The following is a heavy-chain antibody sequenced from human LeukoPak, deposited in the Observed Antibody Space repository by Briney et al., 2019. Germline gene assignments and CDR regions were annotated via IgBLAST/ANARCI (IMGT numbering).Heavy chain of an antibody. Sequence: GGSLRLSCAVSGLTFNNYAMSWVRQAPGKGLEWVSAISKSGDHTYYAASAKGRFTIYRDNSKNTQYLQMNSLRAEDTAVYYCATSWGPDTSAFRWGRDGLDVWGQGTTVIVS. D-gene: IGHD3-16*01. CDR1: GLTFNNYA. J-gene: IGHJ6*02. V-gene: IGHV3-23*01. CDR3: ATSWGPDTSAFRWGRDGLDV. CDR2: ISKSGDHT.